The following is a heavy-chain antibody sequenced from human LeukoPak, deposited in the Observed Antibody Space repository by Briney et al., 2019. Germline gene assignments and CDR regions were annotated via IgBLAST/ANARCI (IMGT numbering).Heavy chain of an antibody. D-gene: IGHD3-10*01. CDR3: ARRNYYGSGSYYNY. J-gene: IGHJ4*02. CDR1: GGSISSSSYY. V-gene: IGHV4-39*01. Sequence: SETLSLTCTVSGGSISSSSYYWGWIRQPPGKGLEWIGSIYYSGSTYYNPSLKSRVTISVDTSKNQFSLKLSSVTAADTAVYYCARRNYYGSGSYYNYWGQGTLVTVSS. CDR2: IYYSGST.